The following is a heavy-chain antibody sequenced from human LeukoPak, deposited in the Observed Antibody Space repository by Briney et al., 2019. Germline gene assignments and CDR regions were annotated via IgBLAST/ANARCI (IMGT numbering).Heavy chain of an antibody. V-gene: IGHV4-38-2*02. Sequence: SETLSLTCTVSGYSISSGYYWGWIRQPPGKGLEWIGSIYHSGSTYYNPSLKSRVTISVDTSKNQFSLKLSSVTAADTAVYYCARETTVTTFDYWGQGTLVTVSS. CDR3: ARETTVTTFDY. CDR1: GYSISSGYY. D-gene: IGHD4-17*01. J-gene: IGHJ4*02. CDR2: IYHSGST.